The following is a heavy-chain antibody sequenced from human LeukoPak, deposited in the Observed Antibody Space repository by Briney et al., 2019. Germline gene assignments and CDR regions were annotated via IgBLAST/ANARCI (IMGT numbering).Heavy chain of an antibody. J-gene: IGHJ3*02. CDR1: GFTFSSYS. CDR3: ARIYSGSYYDAFDI. V-gene: IGHV3-21*01. CDR2: ISSSSGYI. D-gene: IGHD1-26*01. Sequence: GGSLRLSCAASGFTFSSYSMNWVRQAPGKGLEWVSSISSSSGYIYYADSVKGRFTISRDNAKNSLYLQMKSLRAEDTAVYYCARIYSGSYYDAFDIWGQGTMVTVSS.